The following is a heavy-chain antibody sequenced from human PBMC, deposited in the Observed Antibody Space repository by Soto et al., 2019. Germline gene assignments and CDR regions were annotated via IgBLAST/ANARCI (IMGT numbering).Heavy chain of an antibody. CDR3: ARDRDSSSSTRKYNWFDP. Sequence: ASVXVSCKASGGTFSSYAISWVRQAPGQRLEWMGWINAGNGNTKYSQKFQGRVTITRDTSASTAYMELSSLRSEDTAVYYCARDRDSSSSTRKYNWFDPWGQGTLVTVSS. D-gene: IGHD6-6*01. V-gene: IGHV1-3*01. CDR2: INAGNGNT. CDR1: GGTFSSYA. J-gene: IGHJ5*02.